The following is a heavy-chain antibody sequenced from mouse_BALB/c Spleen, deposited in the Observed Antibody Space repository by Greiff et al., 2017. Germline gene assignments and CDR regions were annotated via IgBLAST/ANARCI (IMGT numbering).Heavy chain of an antibody. V-gene: IGHV5-6-5*01. Sequence: DVKLVESGGGLVKPGGSLKLSCAASGFTFSSYAMSWVRQTPEKRLEWVASISSGGSTYYPDSVKGRFTISRDNARNILYLQMSSLRSEDTAMYYCARHGNAWFAYWGQGTLVTVSA. CDR3: ARHGNAWFAY. J-gene: IGHJ3*01. CDR1: GFTFSSYA. CDR2: ISSGGST. D-gene: IGHD2-1*01.